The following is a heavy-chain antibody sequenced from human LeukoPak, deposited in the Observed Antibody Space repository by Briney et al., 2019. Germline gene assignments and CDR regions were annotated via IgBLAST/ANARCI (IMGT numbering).Heavy chain of an antibody. V-gene: IGHV4-59*08. J-gene: IGHJ4*02. D-gene: IGHD2-21*01. CDR1: GGSITNYY. CDR2: IYQTGNT. CDR3: ARHEFASPFDS. Sequence: SETLSLTCTVSGGSITNYYWSLIRQPPGKGLEWITYIYQTGNTDYNPSLKSRVTISLDTSKNQFSLQLSSVTAADTAVYYCARHEFASPFDSWGQGTLVTVSS.